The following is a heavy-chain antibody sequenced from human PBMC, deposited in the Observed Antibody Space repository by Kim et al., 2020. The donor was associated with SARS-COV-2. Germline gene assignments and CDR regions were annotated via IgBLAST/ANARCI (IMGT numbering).Heavy chain of an antibody. Sequence: SQTLSLTCAISGDSVSSNSAAWNWIRQSPSRGLEWLGRTYYRSKWYNDYAVSVKSRITINPDTSKNQFSLQLNSVTPEDTAVYYCARTYLGIAAPPEGYAFDIWGQGTMVTVSS. CDR2: TYYRSKWYN. D-gene: IGHD6-13*01. J-gene: IGHJ3*02. CDR3: ARTYLGIAAPPEGYAFDI. V-gene: IGHV6-1*01. CDR1: GDSVSSNSAA.